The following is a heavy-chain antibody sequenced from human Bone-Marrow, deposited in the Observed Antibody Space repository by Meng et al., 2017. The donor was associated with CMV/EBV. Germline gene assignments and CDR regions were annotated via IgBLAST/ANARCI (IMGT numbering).Heavy chain of an antibody. CDR1: GFTFSSYA. J-gene: IGHJ4*02. D-gene: IGHD6-19*01. V-gene: IGHV3-30-3*01. Sequence: GESLKISCAASGFTFSSYAMHWVRQAPGKGLEWVAVISYDGSNKYYADSVKGRFTISRDNSKNTLYLQMNSLRAEDTAVYYCARGGIAVATTGFDYWGQGTLVTVSS. CDR2: ISYDGSNK. CDR3: ARGGIAVATTGFDY.